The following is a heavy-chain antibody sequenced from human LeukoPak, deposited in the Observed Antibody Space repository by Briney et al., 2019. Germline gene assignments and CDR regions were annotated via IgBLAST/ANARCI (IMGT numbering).Heavy chain of an antibody. Sequence: GGSLRLSCAASGFTFDDYGMSWVRQAPGKGLEWVSYISSSSSTIYYADSVKGRFTISRDNAKNSLYLQMNSLRAEDTAVYYCARVGGYDSGDPHAFDIWGQGTMVTVSS. CDR2: ISSSSSTI. CDR3: ARVGGYDSGDPHAFDI. J-gene: IGHJ3*02. V-gene: IGHV3-48*04. CDR1: GFTFDDYG. D-gene: IGHD5-12*01.